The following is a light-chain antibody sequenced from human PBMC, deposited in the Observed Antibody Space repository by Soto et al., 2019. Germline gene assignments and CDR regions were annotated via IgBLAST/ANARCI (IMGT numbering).Light chain of an antibody. CDR3: QQRMNWRRIT. V-gene: IGKV3-11*01. Sequence: EIVLTQSASTVSLSPGERATLSWRASQSVGLYLAWYQQKPGQAPRLLIYDASTRATGIPARFSGSGSGTDFTLTISSLEPPDFAVYYCQQRMNWRRITFGGGTKVDIK. CDR2: DAS. J-gene: IGKJ4*01. CDR1: QSVGLY.